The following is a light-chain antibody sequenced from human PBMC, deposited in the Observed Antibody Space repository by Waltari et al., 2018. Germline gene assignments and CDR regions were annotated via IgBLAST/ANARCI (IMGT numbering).Light chain of an antibody. CDR2: QRT. CDR1: SSNIGLYNL. J-gene: IGLJ2*01. CDR3: CSYAGDNTWI. V-gene: IGLV2-23*01. Sequence: QSALAQAASVSGFPELSITISCNGTSSNIGLYNLVPWYQHHPGKAPKLIIYQRTKRLSGLSNRFSGSTSGNTASLTVTELQSEDEADYYCCSYAGDNTWIFGGGTRLSVL.